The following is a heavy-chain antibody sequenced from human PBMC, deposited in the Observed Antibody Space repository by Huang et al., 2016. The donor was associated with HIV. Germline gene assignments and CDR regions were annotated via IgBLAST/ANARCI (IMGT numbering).Heavy chain of an antibody. CDR1: GGSFSGPN. V-gene: IGHV4-34*01. Sequence: QVQLHQWGAGLLKPSETLSLTCAVYGGSFSGPNWTWIRQTPGKGLEGVGEINHIGRTNYSPSRKRRVTISLDTSKNQFSLRLRSVTAADTAVYYCARGRGDARGFLGLDFWGQGTLVTVSS. CDR3: ARGRGDARGFLGLDF. J-gene: IGHJ4*02. D-gene: IGHD3-16*01. CDR2: INHIGRT.